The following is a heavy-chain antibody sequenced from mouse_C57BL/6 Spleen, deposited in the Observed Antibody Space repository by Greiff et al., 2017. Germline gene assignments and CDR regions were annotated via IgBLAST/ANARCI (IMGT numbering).Heavy chain of an antibody. CDR1: GFSLTTSCMR. CDR2: PSCDDDK. J-gene: IGHJ2*01. V-gene: IGHV8-12*01. D-gene: IGHD2-3*01. CDR3: ARRVYDNMDFDY. Sequence: QVTLKVSGPGLLQSSPTLSLSCSFSGFSLTTSCMRVSWLRQPPGLGLEWLAHPSCDDDKRYNPSLKSRLTIFKHTSRNQVFIKITSVDTADTATYYCARRVYDNMDFDYWGQGTTLTVSS.